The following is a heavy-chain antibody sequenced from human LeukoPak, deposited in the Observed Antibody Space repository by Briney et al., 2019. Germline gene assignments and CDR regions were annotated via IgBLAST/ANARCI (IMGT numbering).Heavy chain of an antibody. D-gene: IGHD6-25*01. Sequence: SETLSLTCTVSGGSISSYYWSWIRQPAGKGLEWIGRIYTSGSTNYNPSPKSRVTISVDTSKNQFSLKLSSVTAANTAVYYCGRRHYYYYYMDVWGKGTTVTISS. CDR2: IYTSGST. CDR1: GGSISSYY. J-gene: IGHJ6*03. CDR3: GRRHYYYYYMDV. V-gene: IGHV4-4*07.